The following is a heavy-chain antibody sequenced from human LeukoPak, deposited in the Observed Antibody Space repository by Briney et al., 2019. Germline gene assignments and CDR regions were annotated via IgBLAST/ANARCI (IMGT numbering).Heavy chain of an antibody. D-gene: IGHD2-2*01. CDR2: INHSGST. CDR1: GGSFSGYY. V-gene: IGHV4-34*01. CDR3: ARAIGCSSTSCRNDY. J-gene: IGHJ4*02. Sequence: SETLSLTCAVYGGSFSGYYWSWIRQPPGKGLEWIGEINHSGSTNYNPSLKSRVTISVDTSKSQFSLKLSSVTAADTAVYYCARAIGCSSTSCRNDYWGQGTLVTVSS.